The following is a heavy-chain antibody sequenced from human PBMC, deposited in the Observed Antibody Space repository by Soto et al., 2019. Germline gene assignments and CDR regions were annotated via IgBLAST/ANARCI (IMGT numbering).Heavy chain of an antibody. J-gene: IGHJ4*02. CDR3: ATLNSFGSDY. D-gene: IGHD5-18*01. CDR1: GFTFSRFW. CDR2: IYSDGSGP. V-gene: IGHV3-74*03. Sequence: GGSLRLSCAASGFTFSRFWMHWVRQAPGKGLVWVSRIYSDGSGPMYADSVKGRFTISRDNAKSTLYLQMNSLRAEDTAVYYCATLNSFGSDYWGQGTLVTVSS.